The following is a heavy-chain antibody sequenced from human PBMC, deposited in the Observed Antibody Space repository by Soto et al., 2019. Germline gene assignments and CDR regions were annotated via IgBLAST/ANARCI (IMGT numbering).Heavy chain of an antibody. V-gene: IGHV3-11*04. CDR1: GFNFPNYG. Sequence: NPGGSLRLSCAASGFNFPNYGLGWVRQAPGKGLEWVSFLGSNPRTIYYSDSVRGRFTISRDNARTSLYLQMDSLRDEDTALYYCARGYGAADYWGRGTLVTVSS. CDR3: ARGYGAADY. J-gene: IGHJ4*02. D-gene: IGHD4-17*01. CDR2: LGSNPRTI.